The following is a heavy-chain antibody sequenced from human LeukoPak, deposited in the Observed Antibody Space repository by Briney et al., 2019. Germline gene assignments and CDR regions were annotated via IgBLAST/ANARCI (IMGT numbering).Heavy chain of an antibody. CDR2: INLNSGGT. V-gene: IGHV1-2*06. D-gene: IGHD6-6*01. Sequence: GASVKVSCKASGYTFTGYYMHWVRQAPGQGLEWMGRINLNSGGTNYAQKFQGRVTMTRDTSISTAYMELSRLRSDDTAVYYCARDIIAARPRSGYWGQGTLVTVSS. CDR3: ARDIIAARPRSGY. J-gene: IGHJ4*02. CDR1: GYTFTGYY.